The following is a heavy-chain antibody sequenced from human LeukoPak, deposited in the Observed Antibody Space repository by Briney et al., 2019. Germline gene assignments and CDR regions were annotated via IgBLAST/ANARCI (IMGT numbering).Heavy chain of an antibody. CDR1: GYFFSGYH. J-gene: IGHJ5*02. CDR2: INIDSGDT. CDR3: AGLGSMEGRIDP. Sequence: ASVKVFCKASGYFFSGYHVHWVRQAPGQGLDWMGRINIDSGDTNYAQKFQGRVTMTRDTSISTAYMELSSLTSDDTAVYYCAGLGSMEGRIDPWGQGTPVTVSS. V-gene: IGHV1-2*02. D-gene: IGHD2/OR15-2a*01.